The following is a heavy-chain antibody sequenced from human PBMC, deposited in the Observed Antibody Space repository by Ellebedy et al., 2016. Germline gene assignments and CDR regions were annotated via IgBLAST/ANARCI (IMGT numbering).Heavy chain of an antibody. CDR3: ARREITSSGWLGDFDY. V-gene: IGHV4-34*01. Sequence: SETLSLTCAVYGESFSGYYWSWIRQPPGKGLEWIGEINHSGSTNYNPSLKSRVTISVDTSKNQFSLKLGSVTAADTAVYYCARREITSSGWLGDFDYWGQGTLVTVSS. J-gene: IGHJ4*02. D-gene: IGHD6-19*01. CDR1: GESFSGYY. CDR2: INHSGST.